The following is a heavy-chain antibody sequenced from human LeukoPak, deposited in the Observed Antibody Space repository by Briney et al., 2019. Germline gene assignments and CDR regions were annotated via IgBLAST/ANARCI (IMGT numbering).Heavy chain of an antibody. V-gene: IGHV1-2*02. CDR3: ARGESGSFPLDAFDI. CDR1: GYTFTGYY. D-gene: IGHD1-26*01. Sequence: ASVKVSCKASGYTFTGYYMHWVRQAPGQGLEWMGWINPNSGGTNYAQKFQGRVTMTRDTSISTAYMELSRLRSDDTAVYYCARGESGSFPLDAFDIWGQGTMVTVSS. J-gene: IGHJ3*02. CDR2: INPNSGGT.